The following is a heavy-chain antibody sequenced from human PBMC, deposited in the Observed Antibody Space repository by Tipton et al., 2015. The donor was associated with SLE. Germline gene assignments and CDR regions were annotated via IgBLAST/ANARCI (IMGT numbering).Heavy chain of an antibody. CDR3: ARGSWYFDL. Sequence: SLRLSCAASGFTFSSYAMHWVRQAPGKGLEWMAVISYDGSNKYYADSVKGRFTISRDNSKNTLYLQMNSLRAEDTAVYYCARGSWYFDLWGRGTLVTVSS. CDR2: ISYDGSNK. V-gene: IGHV3-30*04. CDR1: GFTFSSYA. J-gene: IGHJ2*01.